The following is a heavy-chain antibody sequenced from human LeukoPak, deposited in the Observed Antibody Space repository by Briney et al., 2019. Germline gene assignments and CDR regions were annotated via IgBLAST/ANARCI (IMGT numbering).Heavy chain of an antibody. CDR2: IIPIFGTA. D-gene: IGHD3-22*01. V-gene: IGHV1-69*13. J-gene: IGHJ4*02. Sequence: SVKVSCKASGGTFSSYAISWVRQAPGQGLEWMGGIIPIFGTANYAQKFQGRVTITADESTSTAYMELSSLRSEDTAVYYCTRRGYDSSFFDYWGQGTLVTVSS. CDR3: TRRGYDSSFFDY. CDR1: GGTFSSYA.